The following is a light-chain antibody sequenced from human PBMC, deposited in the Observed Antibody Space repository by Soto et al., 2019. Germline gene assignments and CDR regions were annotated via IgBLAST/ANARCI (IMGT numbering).Light chain of an antibody. CDR3: QQCGSSPWT. CDR2: AAS. J-gene: IGKJ1*01. V-gene: IGKV3-20*01. CDR1: QSVSSYY. Sequence: EIVLTQSPGTLSLSPGEIATLSCRASQSVSSYYLAWYQQKPGQAPRLLIYAASSRATGIPDRFSGGGSGTDFTLTISRLEPEDFAVYYCQQCGSSPWTFGQGTK.